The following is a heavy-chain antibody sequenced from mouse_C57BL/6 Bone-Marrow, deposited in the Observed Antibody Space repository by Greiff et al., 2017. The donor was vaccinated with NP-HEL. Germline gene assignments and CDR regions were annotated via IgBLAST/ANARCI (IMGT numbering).Heavy chain of an antibody. CDR3: ARCLYYGRPWFAY. V-gene: IGHV1-76*01. D-gene: IGHD2-1*01. CDR2: IYPGSGNT. CDR1: GYTFTDYY. Sequence: QVQLQQSGAELVRPGASVKLSCKASGYTFTDYYINWVKQRPGQGLEWIARIYPGSGNTYYNEKFKGKATLTAEKSSSTAYMQLSSLTSEDSAVYFCARCLYYGRPWFAYWGQGTLVTVSA. J-gene: IGHJ3*01.